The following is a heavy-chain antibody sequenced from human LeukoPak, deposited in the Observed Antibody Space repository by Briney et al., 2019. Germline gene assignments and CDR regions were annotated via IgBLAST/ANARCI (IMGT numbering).Heavy chain of an antibody. CDR1: GTSFSSYY. Sequence: SETLSLTSAVSGTSFSSYYWSWIRQTPGKGLEWIGEVNHSGSTNINPSLKSRASMSVDTSKNQFSLMLTSVTAADTAVYFCARMTTGHDYWGQGTLVTVSS. CDR2: VNHSGST. J-gene: IGHJ4*02. D-gene: IGHD4-17*01. V-gene: IGHV4-34*04. CDR3: ARMTTGHDY.